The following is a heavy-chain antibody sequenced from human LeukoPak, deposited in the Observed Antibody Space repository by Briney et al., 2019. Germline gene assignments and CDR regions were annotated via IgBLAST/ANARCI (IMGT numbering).Heavy chain of an antibody. CDR3: ARSRPPPYWYYYMDV. V-gene: IGHV4-59*01. J-gene: IGHJ6*03. CDR1: GGSISGYY. CDR2: IYYSGST. Sequence: SETLSLTCTVSGGSISGYYWSWIRQPPGKGLEWSGDIYYSGSTNYNPSLNSRVTISVDTSKNPFSLNLSSVTAADTAVYHCARSRPPPYWYYYMDVWGKGTTVTVSS.